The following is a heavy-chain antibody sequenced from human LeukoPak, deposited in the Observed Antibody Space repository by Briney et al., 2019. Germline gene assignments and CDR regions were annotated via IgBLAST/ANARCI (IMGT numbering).Heavy chain of an antibody. J-gene: IGHJ4*02. V-gene: IGHV3-66*01. CDR3: ARSVEGSFDY. D-gene: IGHD6-19*01. CDR1: GFTVSDYY. Sequence: GGSLRLSCAASGFTVSDYYMNWVRQAPGKGLEWVSVIYRGGFTYYADSVRGRFSISRDNSKNSVSLQMNSLRVEDTAVYYCARSVEGSFDYWGQGTVVTVSS. CDR2: IYRGGFT.